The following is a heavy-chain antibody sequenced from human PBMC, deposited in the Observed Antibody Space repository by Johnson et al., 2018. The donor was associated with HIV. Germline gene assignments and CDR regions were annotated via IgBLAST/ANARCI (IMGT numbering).Heavy chain of an antibody. CDR3: ARSLIAAADAFDI. CDR2: ISSSGSTK. Sequence: QVQLVEFGGGLVKPGGYLRLSCAASGFNFKDYYLNWVRQAPGKGLEWVSHISSSGSTKKYADSVRGRLTVSRDNAKKSLYLEMNNLRVDDTAVYYCARSLIAAADAFDIWGQGTMVTVSS. D-gene: IGHD6-13*01. V-gene: IGHV3-11*04. J-gene: IGHJ3*02. CDR1: GFNFKDYY.